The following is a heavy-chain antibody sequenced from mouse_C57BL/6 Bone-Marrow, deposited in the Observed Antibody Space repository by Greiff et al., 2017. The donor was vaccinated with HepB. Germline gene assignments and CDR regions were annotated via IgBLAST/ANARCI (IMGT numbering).Heavy chain of an antibody. CDR1: GYTFTGYW. CDR3: ARPAGSSYYAMDY. CDR2: ILPGSGST. D-gene: IGHD1-1*01. V-gene: IGHV1-9*01. J-gene: IGHJ4*01. Sequence: LLEPGASLKLSCKATGYTFTGYWIALVKQRPGQVLEWIGEILPGSGSTNYNENVNCKATFTAETASNTAYMPLSSLTTEDSALYSCARPAGSSYYAMDYWGQGTSVTVSS.